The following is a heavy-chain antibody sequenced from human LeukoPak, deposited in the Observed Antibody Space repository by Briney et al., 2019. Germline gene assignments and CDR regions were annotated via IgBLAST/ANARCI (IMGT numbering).Heavy chain of an antibody. Sequence: PGGSLRVSCKASGFIFNNYWMHWVRQAPGKGLVWVSRINGDGSDTTYADFVRGRFTFSRDNAKNTLYFQMNSLRAEDTAVYYCARTNEGGYFAYWGQGALVTVSS. CDR1: GFIFNNYW. V-gene: IGHV3-74*01. CDR2: INGDGSDT. J-gene: IGHJ4*02. CDR3: ARTNEGGYFAY. D-gene: IGHD2-8*01.